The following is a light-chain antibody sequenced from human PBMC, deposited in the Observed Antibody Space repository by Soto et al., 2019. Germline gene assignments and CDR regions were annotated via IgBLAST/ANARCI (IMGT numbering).Light chain of an antibody. CDR2: KIS. CDR1: QGLVHRNGDTY. Sequence: DIVMTQTPLSSLVTLGQPASISCRSSQGLVHRNGDTYLNWLLQRPGQPPRLLIYKISHRLSGVPDRFSGSGAGTDFTLKISRVEAEDVGIYYCMQATDFPRTFGQGTKVEIK. V-gene: IGKV2-24*01. J-gene: IGKJ1*01. CDR3: MQATDFPRT.